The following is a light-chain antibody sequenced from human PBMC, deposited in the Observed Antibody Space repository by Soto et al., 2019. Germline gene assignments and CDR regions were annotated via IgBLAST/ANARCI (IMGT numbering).Light chain of an antibody. CDR2: GAT. Sequence: VVLTQSPCTLSVSPGGRAALSCRASQSVGANLAWYRQLPGQAPRLLIYGATTRATGIPARFSGSRSGTEFTLTISSLQSEDFALYYCQQYDKWPPLFGQGTRVEIK. V-gene: IGKV3-15*01. CDR1: QSVGAN. CDR3: QQYDKWPPL. J-gene: IGKJ5*01.